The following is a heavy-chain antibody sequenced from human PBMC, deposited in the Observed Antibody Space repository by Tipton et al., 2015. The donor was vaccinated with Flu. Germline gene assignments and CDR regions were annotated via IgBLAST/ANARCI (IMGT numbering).Heavy chain of an antibody. V-gene: IGHV3-7*03. CDR2: IKQDGSES. J-gene: IGHJ4*02. Sequence: SLRLSCAASGFTFNTDAMSWVRQAPGKGLEWVANIKQDGSESYYVDSVKGRFTISRDNAKNSMYLQMNSLRAEDTAVYYCARLRENYWGQGTLVTVSS. CDR3: ARLRENY. D-gene: IGHD4/OR15-4a*01. CDR1: GFTFNTDA.